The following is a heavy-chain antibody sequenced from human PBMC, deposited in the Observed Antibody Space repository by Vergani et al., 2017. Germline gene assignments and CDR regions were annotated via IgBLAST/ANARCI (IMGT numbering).Heavy chain of an antibody. V-gene: IGHV3-21*01. D-gene: IGHD1-26*01. CDR1: GFTFSSYS. J-gene: IGHJ3*02. Sequence: EVQLVESGGGLVKPGGSLRLSCAASGFTFSSYSMNWVRQAPGKGLEWVSSISSSSSHIYYADSVKGRFTNSRDNAKNSLYLQMNSLRAEDTAVYYCARDPLVGATLLDAFDIWGQGTMVTVSS. CDR3: ARDPLVGATLLDAFDI. CDR2: ISSSSSHI.